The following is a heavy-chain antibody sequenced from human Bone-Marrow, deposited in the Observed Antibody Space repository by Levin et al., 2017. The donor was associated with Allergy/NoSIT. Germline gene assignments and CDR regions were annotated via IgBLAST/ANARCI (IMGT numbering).Heavy chain of an antibody. CDR1: GASISSGDYY. CDR3: VTSFRSAWFFDY. CDR2: IYKSGNA. Sequence: SQTLSLTCTVSGASISSGDYYCGWIRRHPGKGLEYIGYIYKSGNAYYNPSLKSRATISLDTSNNQFSVKLSSVSAADTAVYYCVTSFRSAWFFDYWGQGTLVAVSS. V-gene: IGHV4-31*03. J-gene: IGHJ4*02. D-gene: IGHD6-19*01.